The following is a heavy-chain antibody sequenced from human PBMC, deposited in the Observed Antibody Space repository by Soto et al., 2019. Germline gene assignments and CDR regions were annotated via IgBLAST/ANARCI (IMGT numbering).Heavy chain of an antibody. J-gene: IGHJ4*02. D-gene: IGHD3-22*01. Sequence: SLRLSCAASGFTFSSYGMHWVRQAPGKGLEWVAVISYDGSNKYYADSVKGRFTISRDNSKNTLYLQMNSLRAEDTAVYYCAKDLYYYDSSGYDYWGQGTLVTVSS. CDR3: AKDLYYYDSSGYDY. V-gene: IGHV3-30*18. CDR2: ISYDGSNK. CDR1: GFTFSSYG.